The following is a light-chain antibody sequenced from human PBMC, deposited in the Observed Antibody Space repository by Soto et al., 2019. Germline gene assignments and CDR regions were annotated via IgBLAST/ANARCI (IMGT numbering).Light chain of an antibody. J-gene: IGKJ1*01. V-gene: IGKV3-20*01. CDR3: QQYGSSPQT. Sequence: EIVMTQSPATLSVSPVEIATLYFRSSQSVSSTYLAWYQQKAGQAPRLLIYGASSRATGIPDRFSGSGSGTDFTLTISRLEPEDFAVYYCQQYGSSPQTCGQGTKGDIK. CDR2: GAS. CDR1: QSVSSTY.